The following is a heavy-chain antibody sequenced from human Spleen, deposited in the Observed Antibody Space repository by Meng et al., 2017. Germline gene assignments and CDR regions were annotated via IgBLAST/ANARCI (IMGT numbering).Heavy chain of an antibody. J-gene: IGHJ1*01. CDR1: GFTFSSYG. D-gene: IGHD6-19*01. CDR3: ARDLRPRIAVAGISEYFQH. Sequence: GESLKISWAAAGFTFSSYGMHWGRQAPGKGLEWVAVIWYDGSNKYYADSVKGRFTITRENAKNSLYLQMNSLRAEDTAVYYCARDLRPRIAVAGISEYFQHWGQGTLVTVSS. V-gene: IGHV3-33*01. CDR2: IWYDGSNK.